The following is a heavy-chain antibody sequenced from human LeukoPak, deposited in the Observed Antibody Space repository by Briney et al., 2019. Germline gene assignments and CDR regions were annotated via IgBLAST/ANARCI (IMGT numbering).Heavy chain of an antibody. CDR3: ARRGSGGRSFDY. D-gene: IGHD3-10*01. V-gene: IGHV4-59*08. CDR1: GGSMSTYY. J-gene: IGHJ4*02. Sequence: SKTLSLTCTVSGGSMSTYYWSSIRQPPGKGLEWIGYIYDSGSTNYNPSLKSRVTISVDTSKNHFSLQLSSVTAADTAVYYCARRGSGGRSFDYWGQGTLVTVSS. CDR2: IYDSGST.